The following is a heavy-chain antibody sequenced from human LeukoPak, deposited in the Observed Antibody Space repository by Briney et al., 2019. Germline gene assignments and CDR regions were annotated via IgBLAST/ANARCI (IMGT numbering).Heavy chain of an antibody. CDR2: ISWNSGSI. CDR3: ASGSSSPAGWFDP. Sequence: GGSLRLSCAASGFTFDDYAMHWVRQAPGKGLEWVSGISWNSGSIGYADSVKGRFTISRDNAKNSLYLQMNSLRAEDTAVYYCASGSSSPAGWFDPWGQGTLVTVSS. CDR1: GFTFDDYA. J-gene: IGHJ5*02. D-gene: IGHD6-6*01. V-gene: IGHV3-9*01.